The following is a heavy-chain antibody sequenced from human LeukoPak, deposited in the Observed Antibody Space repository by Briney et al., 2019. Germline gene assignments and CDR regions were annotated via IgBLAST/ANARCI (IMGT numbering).Heavy chain of an antibody. CDR1: GFTFSSYA. CDR3: ARVQAAGEAFDI. D-gene: IGHD3-10*01. CDR2: ISYDGSNK. Sequence: GGSLRLSCAASGFTFSSYAMHWVRQAPGKGLEWVAVISYDGSNKYYADSVKGRFTISRDNSKNTLYLQMNSLRAEDTAVYYCARVQAAGEAFDIWGQGTMVTVSS. J-gene: IGHJ3*02. V-gene: IGHV3-30-3*01.